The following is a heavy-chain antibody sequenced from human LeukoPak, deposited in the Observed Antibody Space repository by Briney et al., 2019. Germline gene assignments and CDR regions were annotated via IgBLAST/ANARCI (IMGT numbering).Heavy chain of an antibody. CDR1: GFTFSSYS. Sequence: PGGSLRLSCAASGFTFSSYSMNWVRQAPGKGLEWASSISSSSSYIYYADSVKGRFTISRDNAKNSLYLQMNSLRAEDTAVYYCARSTYGDYDNWFDPWGQGTLVTVSS. J-gene: IGHJ5*02. CDR3: ARSTYGDYDNWFDP. D-gene: IGHD4-17*01. CDR2: ISSSSSYI. V-gene: IGHV3-21*01.